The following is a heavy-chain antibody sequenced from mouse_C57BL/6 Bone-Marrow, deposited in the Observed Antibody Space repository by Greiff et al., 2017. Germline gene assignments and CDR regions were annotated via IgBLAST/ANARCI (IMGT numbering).Heavy chain of an antibody. D-gene: IGHD2-4*01. CDR2: ISSGSSTI. CDR1: GFTFSDYG. Sequence: EVKLMESGGGLVKPGGSLKLSCAASGFTFSDYGMHWVRQAPEKGLEWVAYISSGSSTIYYADTVKGRFTISRDNAKNTLFLQMTSLRSEDTAMYYCAKAKNYYDYDGTYYAMDYWGQGTSVTVSS. CDR3: AKAKNYYDYDGTYYAMDY. J-gene: IGHJ4*01. V-gene: IGHV5-17*01.